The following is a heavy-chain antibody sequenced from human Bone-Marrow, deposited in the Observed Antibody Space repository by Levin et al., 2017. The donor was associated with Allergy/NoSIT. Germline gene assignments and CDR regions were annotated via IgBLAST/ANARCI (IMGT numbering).Heavy chain of an antibody. CDR1: GYSISSGYS. D-gene: IGHD2-15*01. CDR3: TRTLGYCSGDSCYYYFDH. Sequence: SQTLSLTCGVSGYSISSGYSWGWIRQPPGKGLEWMGSISQSGSTHYNPSLKSRVTISLDTSKNQFSLGLSSVTAADTAVYFCTRTLGYCSGDSCYYYFDHWGQGALVTVSS. CDR2: ISQSGST. V-gene: IGHV4-38-2*01. J-gene: IGHJ4*02.